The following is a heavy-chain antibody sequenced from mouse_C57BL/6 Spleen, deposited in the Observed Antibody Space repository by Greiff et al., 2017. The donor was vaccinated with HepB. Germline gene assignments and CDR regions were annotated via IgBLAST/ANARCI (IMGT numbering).Heavy chain of an antibody. V-gene: IGHV1-85*01. CDR3: ARNGEGRYFDV. D-gene: IGHD1-1*01. J-gene: IGHJ1*03. Sequence: QVHVQQSGPELVKPGASVKLSCKASGYTFTSYDINWVKQRPGQGLEWIGWIYPRDGSTKYNEKFKGKATLTVDTSSSTAYMELHSLTSEDSAVYVCARNGEGRYFDVWGTGTTVTVSS. CDR1: GYTFTSYD. CDR2: IYPRDGST.